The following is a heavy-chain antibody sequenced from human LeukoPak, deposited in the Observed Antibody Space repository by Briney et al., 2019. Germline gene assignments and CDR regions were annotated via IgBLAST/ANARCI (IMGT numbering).Heavy chain of an antibody. CDR3: AKGRVRQLDPFDY. V-gene: IGHV3-23*01. Sequence: GGSLRLSCAASGFTVSSNYMSWVRQAPGKGLEWVSVISGSGGSTYYADSVKGRFTISRDNSKNTLYLQMNSLRDEDTAVYYCAKGRVRQLDPFDYWGQGTLVTVSS. CDR2: ISGSGGST. CDR1: GFTVSSNY. D-gene: IGHD6-6*01. J-gene: IGHJ4*02.